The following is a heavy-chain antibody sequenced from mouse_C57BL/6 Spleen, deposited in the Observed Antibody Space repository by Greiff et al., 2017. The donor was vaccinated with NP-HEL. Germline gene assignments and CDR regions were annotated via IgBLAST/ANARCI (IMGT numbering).Heavy chain of an antibody. CDR3: ASSYDPFAY. CDR1: GFTFSDYG. Sequence: EVQRVESGGGLVKPGGSLKLSCAASGFTFSDYGMHWVRQAPEKGLEWVAYISSGSSTIYYADTVTGRFTISRDKAKNTLFLQMTSLRSEDTAMYYFASSYDPFAYWGQGTLVTVSA. D-gene: IGHD2-3*01. V-gene: IGHV5-17*01. CDR2: ISSGSSTI. J-gene: IGHJ3*01.